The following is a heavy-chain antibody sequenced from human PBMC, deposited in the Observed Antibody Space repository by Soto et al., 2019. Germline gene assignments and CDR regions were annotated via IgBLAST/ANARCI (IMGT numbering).Heavy chain of an antibody. J-gene: IGHJ4*02. CDR3: ARGTYDFWSGYRPTVFDC. CDR1: GFTFSSYG. V-gene: IGHV3-30*03. CDR2: ISYDGSNK. D-gene: IGHD3-3*01. Sequence: GGSLILSCAASGFTFSSYGMHWVRQAPGKGLEWVAVISYDGSNKYYADSVKGRFTISRDNSKNTLYLQMNSLGAADTAVYYCARGTYDFWSGYRPTVFDCWGQGTLVTV.